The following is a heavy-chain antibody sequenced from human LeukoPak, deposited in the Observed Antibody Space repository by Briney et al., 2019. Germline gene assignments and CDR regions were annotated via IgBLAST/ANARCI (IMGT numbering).Heavy chain of an antibody. CDR2: ISYDGSNK. D-gene: IGHD5-12*01. Sequence: PGRSLRLSCAASGFTFSSYGMHWVRQAPGKGLEWVAVISYDGSNKYYADSVNGRFTISRDNSKNTLYLQMNSLRAEDTAVYYCASLSYSGYDGFDYWGQGTLVTVSS. J-gene: IGHJ4*02. CDR1: GFTFSSYG. CDR3: ASLSYSGYDGFDY. V-gene: IGHV3-30*03.